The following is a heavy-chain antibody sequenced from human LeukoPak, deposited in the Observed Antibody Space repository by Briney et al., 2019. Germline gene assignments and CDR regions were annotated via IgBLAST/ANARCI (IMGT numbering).Heavy chain of an antibody. D-gene: IGHD6-13*01. Sequence: GESLKISCKGSGYSFTSYWIGWVRQMPGKGLEWMGIIYPGDSDTRYSPSFQGQVTISADKSISTAYPQWSSLKASDTAMYYCARRRGIAAAENYFDYWGQGTLVTVSS. J-gene: IGHJ4*02. CDR2: IYPGDSDT. CDR3: ARRRGIAAAENYFDY. V-gene: IGHV5-51*01. CDR1: GYSFTSYW.